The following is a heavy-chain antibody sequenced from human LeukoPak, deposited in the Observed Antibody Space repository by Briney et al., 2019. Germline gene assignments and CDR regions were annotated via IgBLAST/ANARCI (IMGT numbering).Heavy chain of an antibody. D-gene: IGHD6-6*01. Sequence: ASVKVSCKASGGTFSSYAISWVRQAPGQGLEWMGGIIPIFGTANYAQKFQGRVTITADESTSTAYMELSSPRSEDTAVYYCARDPPRGYSSSPDAFDIWGQGTMVTVSS. J-gene: IGHJ3*02. CDR3: ARDPPRGYSSSPDAFDI. CDR1: GGTFSSYA. V-gene: IGHV1-69*13. CDR2: IIPIFGTA.